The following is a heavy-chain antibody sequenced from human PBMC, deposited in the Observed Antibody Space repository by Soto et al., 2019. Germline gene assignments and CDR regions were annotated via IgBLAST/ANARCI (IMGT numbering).Heavy chain of an antibody. V-gene: IGHV4-59*01. CDR1: GASISSSY. D-gene: IGHD6-6*01. Sequence: PSETLSLTCTVSGASISSSYWSWIRQSPGKGLEWIGYVYYSGSTKYNPSLKSRVTISVDTSKNQFSLKLSSVTDADTAVYYCARGRGGIAARLGFLWSYFDYWGQGTLVTVSS. CDR2: VYYSGST. CDR3: ARGRGGIAARLGFLWSYFDY. J-gene: IGHJ4*02.